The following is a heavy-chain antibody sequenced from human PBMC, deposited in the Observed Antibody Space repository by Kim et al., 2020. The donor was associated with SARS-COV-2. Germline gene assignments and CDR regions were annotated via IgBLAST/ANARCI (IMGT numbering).Heavy chain of an antibody. CDR3: ARDFGVVTPYYFDY. V-gene: IGHV1-2*02. D-gene: IGHD3-3*01. J-gene: IGHJ4*02. CDR1: GYTFTGYY. Sequence: ASVKVSCKASGYTFTGYYMHWVRQAPGQGLEWMGWINPNSGGTNYAQKFQGRVTMTRDTSISTAYMELSRLRSDDTAVYYCARDFGVVTPYYFDYWGQGTLVTVSS. CDR2: INPNSGGT.